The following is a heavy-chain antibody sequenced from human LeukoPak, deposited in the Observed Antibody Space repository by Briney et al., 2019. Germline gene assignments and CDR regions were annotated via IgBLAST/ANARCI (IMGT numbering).Heavy chain of an antibody. CDR3: ARDHHPYYYDSSGYYEHYAFDI. D-gene: IGHD3-22*01. Sequence: SETLSLTCTVSGGSISSYYWSWIRQPPGKGLEWIGYIYYSGSTNYNPSLKSRVTISVDTSKNQFSLKLSSVTAADTAVYYCARDHHPYYYDSSGYYEHYAFDIWGQGTMVTVSS. CDR2: IYYSGST. V-gene: IGHV4-59*01. CDR1: GGSISSYY. J-gene: IGHJ3*02.